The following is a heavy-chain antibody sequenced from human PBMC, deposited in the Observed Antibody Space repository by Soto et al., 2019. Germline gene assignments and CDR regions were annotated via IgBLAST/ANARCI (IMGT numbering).Heavy chain of an antibody. V-gene: IGHV4-59*01. CDR2: IYYSGST. D-gene: IGHD4-17*01. J-gene: IGHJ6*02. CDR1: GGSISSYY. CDR3: ARVDGDYYYYYGMDV. Sequence: SETLSLTCTVSGGSISSYYWSWIRQPPGKGLEWIGYIYYSGSTNYNPSLKSRVTISVDTSKNQFSLKLSSVTAADTAVYYCARVDGDYYYYYGMDVLGQGTTVTVSS.